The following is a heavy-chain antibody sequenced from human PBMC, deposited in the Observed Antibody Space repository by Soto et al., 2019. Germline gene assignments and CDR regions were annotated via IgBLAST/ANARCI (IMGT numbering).Heavy chain of an antibody. CDR3: ARDLAASGGSSTGFDY. Sequence: ASVKVSCKASGYTFTGYYMHWVRQAPGQGLEWMGWINPNSGGINYAQKFQGWVTMTRDTAISTAYMELSRLRSDDTAVYYCARDLAASGGSSTGFDYWGQGTLVTVSS. CDR2: INPNSGGI. D-gene: IGHD6-6*01. CDR1: GYTFTGYY. V-gene: IGHV1-2*04. J-gene: IGHJ4*02.